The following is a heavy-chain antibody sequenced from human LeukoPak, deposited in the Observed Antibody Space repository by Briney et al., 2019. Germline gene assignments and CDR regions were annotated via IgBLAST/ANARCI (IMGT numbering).Heavy chain of an antibody. CDR2: ICHSGST. V-gene: IGHV4-38-2*01. CDR3: ASYSSSWYVSY. D-gene: IGHD6-13*01. J-gene: IGHJ4*02. CDR1: GYSIRSGYY. Sequence: SETLSLTCAVSGYSIRSGYYWGWIRQPPGKGLEWIGSICHSGSTYYNPSLKSRVTISVDTSKNQFSLKLSSVTAADTAVYYCASYSSSWYVSYWGQGTLVTVSS.